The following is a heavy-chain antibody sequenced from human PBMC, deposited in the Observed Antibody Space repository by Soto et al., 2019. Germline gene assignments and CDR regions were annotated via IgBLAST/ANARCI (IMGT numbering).Heavy chain of an antibody. D-gene: IGHD6-19*01. Sequence: QVQLQQWGAGLLKPSETLSLTCAVYGGSFSGYYWSWIRQPPGKGLEWIGEINHSGSTNYNPSLKSRVTISVDTSENQFSLKLSSVTAADTAVYYCARYSSGWYPYFDYWGQGTLVTVSS. J-gene: IGHJ4*02. CDR1: GGSFSGYY. V-gene: IGHV4-34*01. CDR3: ARYSSGWYPYFDY. CDR2: INHSGST.